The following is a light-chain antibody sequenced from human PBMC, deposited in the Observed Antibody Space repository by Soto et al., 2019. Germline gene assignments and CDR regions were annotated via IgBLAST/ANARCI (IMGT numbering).Light chain of an antibody. Sequence: EIVLTQSPGSLSLSPGERATLSCRASQSVDSSFFAWYQQKPGQAPRLLIYGASNRATGIPDRFRGSGSGTDFTLTISRLEPEDFAVYYCQQYVSSVTFGQGTKVEIK. CDR3: QQYVSSVT. V-gene: IGKV3-20*01. CDR2: GAS. CDR1: QSVDSSF. J-gene: IGKJ1*01.